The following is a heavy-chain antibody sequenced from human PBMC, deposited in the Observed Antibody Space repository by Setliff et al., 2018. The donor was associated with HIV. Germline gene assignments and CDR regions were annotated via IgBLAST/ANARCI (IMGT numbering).Heavy chain of an antibody. CDR2: INPNNGGT. J-gene: IGHJ3*01. CDR1: TFLVTGYN. D-gene: IGHD2-15*01. Sequence: ASVKVSCKALTFLVTGYNIHWVRLAPGHGPEWLGRINPNNGGTDYAQKFQGRVTMSLDTSTNTVYLELKGLTSDDTAVDYCAKPRIFDSFDVWGPGTVVTVSS. CDR3: AKPRIFDSFDV. V-gene: IGHV1-2*06.